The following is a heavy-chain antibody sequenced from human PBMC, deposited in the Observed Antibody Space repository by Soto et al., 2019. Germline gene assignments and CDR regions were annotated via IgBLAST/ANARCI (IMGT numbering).Heavy chain of an antibody. V-gene: IGHV3-53*01. D-gene: IGHD1-1*01. CDR3: AGATGSY. CDR2: IYSGRNT. Sequence: GGSLRLSCTASGFTVSSNYMTWVRQAPGKGLEWVSVIYSGRNTYYADSVKGRFTSSRNKAKNTLYLQMNSRIAEDTAVYYCAGATGSYWGQGTLVTVSS. CDR1: GFTVSSNY. J-gene: IGHJ4*02.